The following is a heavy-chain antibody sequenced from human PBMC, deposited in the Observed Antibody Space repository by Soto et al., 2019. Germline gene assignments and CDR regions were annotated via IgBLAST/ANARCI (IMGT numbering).Heavy chain of an antibody. CDR3: AKDLGYYDSSGHHDY. CDR1: GFTFSTHA. Sequence: EAQLLESGGGLVQPGGSLRLFCVASGFTFSTHAFSWFRQAPGKGLEWVSAISSSAYNTYYADSVKGRFTISRDNSKSTLYLQMNSLRAEDTAVYYCAKDLGYYDSSGHHDYWGQGALITVSS. V-gene: IGHV3-23*01. J-gene: IGHJ4*02. CDR2: ISSSAYNT. D-gene: IGHD3-22*01.